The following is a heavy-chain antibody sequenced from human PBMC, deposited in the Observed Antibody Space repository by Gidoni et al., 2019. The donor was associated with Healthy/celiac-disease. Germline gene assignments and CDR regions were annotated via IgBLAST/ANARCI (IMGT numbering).Heavy chain of an antibody. J-gene: IGHJ6*02. CDR3: ARGPVIYYYGMDV. CDR1: GGSFSGYY. CDR2: INHSGST. V-gene: IGHV4-34*01. Sequence: QVQLQQWGAGLLKPSETLSLTCAVYGGSFSGYYWSWIRQPPGKGLEWIGEINHSGSTNYNPSLKSRVTISVDTSKNQFSLKLSSVTAADAAVYYCARGPVIYYYGMDVWGQGTTVTVSS.